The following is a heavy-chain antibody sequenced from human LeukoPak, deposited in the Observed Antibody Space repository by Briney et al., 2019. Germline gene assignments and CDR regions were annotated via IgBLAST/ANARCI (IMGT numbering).Heavy chain of an antibody. Sequence: PSETLSLTCTMSGGSINRDSWSWIRQPPGKGLELIGYTDDRGTLIYNPSLNSRASFSVDTSKNQFSLTLRSVTVADTAVHFCARKIQLWSYWHFDLWGRGTLVTVTS. V-gene: IGHV4-59*08. CDR3: ARKIQLWSYWHFDL. J-gene: IGHJ2*01. CDR2: TDDRGTL. D-gene: IGHD5-18*01. CDR1: GGSINRDS.